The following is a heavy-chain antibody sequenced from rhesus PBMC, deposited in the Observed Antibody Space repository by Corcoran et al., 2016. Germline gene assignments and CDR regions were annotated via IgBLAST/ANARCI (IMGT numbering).Heavy chain of an antibody. CDR2: IYGSGGST. J-gene: IGHJ5-2*02. V-gene: IGHV4-147*01. D-gene: IGHD6-13*01. Sequence: QVQLQESGPGLVKPSETLSLTCAVSGGSISSNYWSWIRQAPGRGLELIGRIYGSGGSTCYNPSLKSRVTISTDTSKNQFSLKLSSVTAADTAVYYCARYSSWSTSLDVWGRGVLVTVSS. CDR1: GGSISSNY. CDR3: ARYSSWSTSLDV.